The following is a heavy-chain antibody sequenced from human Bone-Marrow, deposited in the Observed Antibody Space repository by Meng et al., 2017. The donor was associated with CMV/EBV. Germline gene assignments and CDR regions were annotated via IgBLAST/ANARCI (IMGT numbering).Heavy chain of an antibody. CDR3: ARVPRITARVEWLRRGTNWFDP. D-gene: IGHD3-3*01. Sequence: SQTLSLTCAVYGGSFSGYYWSWIRQPPGKGLEWIGEINHSGSTNYNPSLKSRVTISVDTSKNQFSLKLSSVTAADTAVYYCARVPRITARVEWLRRGTNWFDPWGQGTRVTGYS. J-gene: IGHJ5*02. V-gene: IGHV4-34*01. CDR1: GGSFSGYY. CDR2: INHSGST.